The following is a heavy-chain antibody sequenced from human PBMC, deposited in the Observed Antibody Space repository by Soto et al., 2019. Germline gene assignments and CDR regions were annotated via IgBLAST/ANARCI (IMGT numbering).Heavy chain of an antibody. CDR1: GYIFTNHY. Sequence: QVQLVQSGAEVKKPGASVKVSCKASGYIFTNHYIHWVRQAPGQGLEWMGIINPSGGSTNYLQKFQGRITMTRDTSTSTVYMELISLRSEDTAVYFCARADYYDSSGFYYYCWGQGSLVTVSS. J-gene: IGHJ4*02. CDR2: INPSGGST. D-gene: IGHD3-22*01. V-gene: IGHV1-46*01. CDR3: ARADYYDSSGFYYYC.